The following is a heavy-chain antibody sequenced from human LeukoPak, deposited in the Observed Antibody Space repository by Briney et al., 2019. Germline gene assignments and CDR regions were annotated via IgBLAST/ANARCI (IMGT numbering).Heavy chain of an antibody. CDR1: GFTFRTYG. J-gene: IGHJ6*02. Sequence: GGSLRLSCATSGFTFRTYGMHWVRQAPGKGLEWVAVISYDGSNKYYADSVKGRFTISRDNSKNTLYLQMNSLRAEDTAVYYCARAETDCSSTSCYLTYYYYYGMDVWGQGTTVTVSS. D-gene: IGHD2-2*01. V-gene: IGHV3-30*19. CDR3: ARAETDCSSTSCYLTYYYYYGMDV. CDR2: ISYDGSNK.